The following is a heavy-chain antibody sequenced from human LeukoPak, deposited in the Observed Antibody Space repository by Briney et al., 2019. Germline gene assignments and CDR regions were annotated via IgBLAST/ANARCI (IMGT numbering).Heavy chain of an antibody. D-gene: IGHD1-7*01. CDR3: ARENYGWFDP. CDR2: IYYSGST. Sequence: PSETLSLACTVSGGSISSHYWSWIRQPPGKGLEWIGYIYYSGSTNYNPSLKSRVTISVDTSKNQFSLKLSSVTAADTAVYYCARENYGWFDPGAREPWSPSPQ. CDR1: GGSISSHY. J-gene: IGHJ5*02. V-gene: IGHV4-59*11.